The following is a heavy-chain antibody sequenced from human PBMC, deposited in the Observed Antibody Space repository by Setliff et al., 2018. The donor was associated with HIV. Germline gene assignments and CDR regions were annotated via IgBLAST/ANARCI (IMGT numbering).Heavy chain of an antibody. CDR3: AREKPAAIIRYYYMDV. J-gene: IGHJ6*03. Sequence: GGSLRLSCAASAFTFSNYAMYWVRQAPGKGLEWVAVISYDGTNKYYADSVKGRFTISRDNSRNTLYLQMNSLRAEDTAVYYCAREKPAAIIRYYYMDVWGKGTTVTVSS. D-gene: IGHD2-2*01. CDR1: AFTFSNYA. V-gene: IGHV3-30*14. CDR2: ISYDGTNK.